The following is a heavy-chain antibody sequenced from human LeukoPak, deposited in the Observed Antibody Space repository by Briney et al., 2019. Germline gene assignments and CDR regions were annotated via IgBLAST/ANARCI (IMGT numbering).Heavy chain of an antibody. CDR1: GGSISSYY. D-gene: IGHD4-23*01. J-gene: IGHJ4*02. V-gene: IGHV4-59*08. CDR3: ARLTPYPGVWASDY. CDR2: IYYSGST. Sequence: SETLSLTCTVSGGSISSYYWSWIRQPPGKGLEWIGYIYYSGSTNYNPSLKSRVTISVDTSKNQFSLKLSSVTAADTAVYYCARLTPYPGVWASDYWGQGTLVTVSS.